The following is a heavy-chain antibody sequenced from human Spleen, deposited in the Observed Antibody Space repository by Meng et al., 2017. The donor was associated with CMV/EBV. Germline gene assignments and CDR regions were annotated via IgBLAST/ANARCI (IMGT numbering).Heavy chain of an antibody. V-gene: IGHV3-30*02. CDR2: IRSDGSSK. CDR3: DNFDY. J-gene: IGHJ4*02. CDR1: GFTLSNYG. Sequence: GESLKISCAASGFTLSNYGMHWVRQAPGKGLEWLAFIRSDGSSKYYADSVKGRFTISRDNSKNTLYLQLNGLRAEDTAVYYCDNFDYWGQGTLVTVSS.